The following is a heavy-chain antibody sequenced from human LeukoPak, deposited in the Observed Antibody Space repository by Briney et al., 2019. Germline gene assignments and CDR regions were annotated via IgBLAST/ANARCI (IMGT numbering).Heavy chain of an antibody. Sequence: GGSLRLSCAASGFTFDDYAMHWVRQAPGKGLEWVPLISGDGGRTYYADSVKGRFTISRDNSNNSLYLQMNSLRTEDTALYYCAKDLDSSGWSIRGGFDYWGQGTLVTVSS. D-gene: IGHD6-19*01. J-gene: IGHJ4*02. CDR3: AKDLDSSGWSIRGGFDY. CDR1: GFTFDDYA. V-gene: IGHV3-43*02. CDR2: ISGDGGRT.